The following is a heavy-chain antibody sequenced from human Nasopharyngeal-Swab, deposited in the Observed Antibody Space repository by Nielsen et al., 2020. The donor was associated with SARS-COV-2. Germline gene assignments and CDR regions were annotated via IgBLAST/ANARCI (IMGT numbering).Heavy chain of an antibody. CDR2: INPTGGST. J-gene: IGHJ5*02. CDR1: GYTFTNYN. V-gene: IGHV1-46*01. Sequence: ASVKVSCKASGYTFTNYNLHWVRQAPGQGLEWMGIINPTGGSTTYAQKFQGRVTMTRDTSTSTVYMELSSLRSEDTAVYYCARGGDPREVVAATDCFDPWGQGTLVTVSS. D-gene: IGHD2-15*01. CDR3: ARGGDPREVVAATDCFDP.